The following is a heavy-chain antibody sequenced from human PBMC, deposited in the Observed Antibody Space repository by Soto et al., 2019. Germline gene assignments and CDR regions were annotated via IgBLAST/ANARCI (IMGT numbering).Heavy chain of an antibody. D-gene: IGHD6-19*01. CDR1: GGTFSSYA. CDR2: IIPIFGTA. J-gene: IGHJ4*02. V-gene: IGHV1-69*13. Sequence: VASVKVSCKASGGTFSSYAISWVRQAPGQGLEWMGGIIPIFGTANYAQKFQGRVTITADESTSTAYMELSSLRSEDTAVYYCARDLEGDSSGWASLDYWGQGTLVTVSS. CDR3: ARDLEGDSSGWASLDY.